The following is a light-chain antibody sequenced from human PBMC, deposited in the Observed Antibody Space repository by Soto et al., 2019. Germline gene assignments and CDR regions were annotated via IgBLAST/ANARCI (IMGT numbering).Light chain of an antibody. Sequence: QSVLTQPPSVSATPGQTVTISCSGGSSNIGDNYVSWYHQLPGRAPKLLIYDNFKRPSGIPDRFSGSKSGTSATLDITGLQTGDEADYYCAAWDSRLSGYVFGSGTKLTVL. J-gene: IGLJ6*01. CDR3: AAWDSRLSGYV. V-gene: IGLV1-51*01. CDR2: DNF. CDR1: SSNIGDNY.